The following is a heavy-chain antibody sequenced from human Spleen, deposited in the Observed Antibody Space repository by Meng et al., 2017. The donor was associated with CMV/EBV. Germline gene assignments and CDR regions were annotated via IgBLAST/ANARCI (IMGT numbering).Heavy chain of an antibody. J-gene: IGHJ4*02. CDR2: ISHDGRNT. V-gene: IGHV3-30*03. Sequence: QVQLVESGGGVVQPGRSLRLSCAASGFTFSAYGMHWVRQAPGKGLEWVALISHDGRNTYCADTVKGRFTISRDNSKNTLYLEMDSLSAEDTAVYYCARSDLGSYDSWGQGTLVTVSS. CDR1: GFTFSAYG. CDR3: ARSDLGSYDS.